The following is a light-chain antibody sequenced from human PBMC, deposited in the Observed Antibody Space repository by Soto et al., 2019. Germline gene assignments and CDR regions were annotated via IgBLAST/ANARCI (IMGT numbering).Light chain of an antibody. V-gene: IGKV3-20*01. CDR2: GAS. J-gene: IGKJ1*01. Sequence: EIVLTQSPATLSLSPGERATLSCRASQSVSSSYLACYQQKPGQPPRLLIYGASSRATGIPARFSGSGSVTDFTLTISRLEPEDFAVYYCQHYGSSLWTFGQGTKVDIK. CDR3: QHYGSSLWT. CDR1: QSVSSSY.